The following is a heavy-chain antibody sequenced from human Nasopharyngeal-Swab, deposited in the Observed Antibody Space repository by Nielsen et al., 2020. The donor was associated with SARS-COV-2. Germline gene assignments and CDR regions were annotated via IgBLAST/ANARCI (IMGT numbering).Heavy chain of an antibody. D-gene: IGHD3-22*01. J-gene: IGHJ6*02. V-gene: IGHV2-26*01. CDR3: ARIIEVNTSYYYYGMDV. Sequence: WIRQPPGKALEWLAHIFSNDEKSYSTSLKSRLTISKDTSKSQVVLTMTNMDPVDTATYYCARIIEVNTSYYYYGMDVWGQGTTGAVSS. CDR2: IFSNDEK.